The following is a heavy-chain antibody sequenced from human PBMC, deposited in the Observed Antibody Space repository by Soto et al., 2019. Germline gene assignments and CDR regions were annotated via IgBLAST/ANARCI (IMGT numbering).Heavy chain of an antibody. CDR3: AKGRGYCSSTSCYVGSDY. CDR1: GFTFSSYP. V-gene: IGHV3-23*01. Sequence: AAVRLSCAASGFTFSSYPMCWVRQAPGKGLEWVSAISGSGGSTYYADSVKGRFTISRDNSKNTLYLQMNSLRAEDTAVYYCAKGRGYCSSTSCYVGSDYWGQGTLVTVSS. J-gene: IGHJ4*02. D-gene: IGHD2-2*01. CDR2: ISGSGGST.